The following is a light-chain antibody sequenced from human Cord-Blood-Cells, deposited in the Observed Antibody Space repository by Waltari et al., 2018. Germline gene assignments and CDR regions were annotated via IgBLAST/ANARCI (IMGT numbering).Light chain of an antibody. Sequence: DIQMTQSPSSLSASVRDRVTITCRASQSISSYLNWYQQKPGKAPKILIYAASSLQSGVPSRFSGSGSGTDFTLTISSLQPEDFATYYCQQSYSTPYTFGQGTKLEI. V-gene: IGKV1-39*01. J-gene: IGKJ2*01. CDR1: QSISSY. CDR2: AAS. CDR3: QQSYSTPYT.